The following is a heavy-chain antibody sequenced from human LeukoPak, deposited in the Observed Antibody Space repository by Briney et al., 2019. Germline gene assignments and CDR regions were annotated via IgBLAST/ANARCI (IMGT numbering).Heavy chain of an antibody. CDR2: TRDKGSSYTT. V-gene: IGHV3-72*01. CDR1: GFTFSDHY. CDR3: ARAHGTTWSSHRLDY. D-gene: IGHD6-13*01. J-gene: IGHJ4*02. Sequence: PGGSLRLSCAASGFTFSDHYMDWVRQAPGKGLEWVGRTRDKGSSYTTEYAASVKGRFTVSRDDSKNSVYLQMNSLKTEDTAVYYCARAHGTTWSSHRLDYWGLGTLVTVSS.